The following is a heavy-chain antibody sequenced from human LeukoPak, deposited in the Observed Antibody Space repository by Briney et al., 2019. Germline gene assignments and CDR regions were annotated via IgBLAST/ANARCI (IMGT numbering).Heavy chain of an antibody. J-gene: IGHJ4*02. CDR3: VRGSTLRHYQY. V-gene: IGHV4-39*01. D-gene: IGHD3-16*01. CDR2: IYYSGST. Sequence: SKTLSLTCTVSGGSISSSTYYWGWIRRPPGKGLEWIGSIYYSGSTYYNPSLKSRVTLSVDTSKSQFSLKLSSVTAADTAVYYCVRGSTLRHYQYWGQGTLVTVSS. CDR1: GGSISSSTYY.